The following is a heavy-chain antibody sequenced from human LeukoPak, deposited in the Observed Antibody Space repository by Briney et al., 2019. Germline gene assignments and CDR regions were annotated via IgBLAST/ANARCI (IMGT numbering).Heavy chain of an antibody. CDR3: SRRSGFSSNY. Sequence: GGSLRLSCEPSGVTFNIHWMSWVCQAPGKGLNCLANIRPDCGEKVYVDSIRGRFTITRDSNKNTVYLQMNNMRSEDSAVYYCSRRSGFSSNYWGQGIRVTVSS. J-gene: IGHJ4*02. V-gene: IGHV3-7*01. D-gene: IGHD2-2*01. CDR2: IRPDCGEK. CDR1: GVTFNIHW.